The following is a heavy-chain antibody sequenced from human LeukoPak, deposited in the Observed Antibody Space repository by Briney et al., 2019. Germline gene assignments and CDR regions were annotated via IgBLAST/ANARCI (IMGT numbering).Heavy chain of an antibody. Sequence: GGSLRLSCAASGFTFSDYYMSWIRQAPGKGLEWVAYISSSGSTIYYADSVKGRFTISRDNAKNSLYLQMNSLRAEDTAVYYCARDYYGGNGNAFDIWGQGTMVTVSS. D-gene: IGHD4-23*01. CDR2: ISSSGSTI. J-gene: IGHJ3*02. V-gene: IGHV3-11*01. CDR3: ARDYYGGNGNAFDI. CDR1: GFTFSDYY.